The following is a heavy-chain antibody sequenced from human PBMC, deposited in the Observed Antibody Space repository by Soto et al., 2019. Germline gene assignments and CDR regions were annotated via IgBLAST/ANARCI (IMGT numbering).Heavy chain of an antibody. CDR2: INAGNGNT. D-gene: IGHD6-13*01. CDR3: ARSHSRLYYFDH. Sequence: ASVKVSCKASGYTFTSYAMHWVRQAPGQRLEWMGWINAGNGNTKYSQKFQGRVTITRDTSASTAYMELSSLRSEDTAVYYCARSHSRLYYFDHWGQGTLVTVSS. J-gene: IGHJ4*02. CDR1: GYTFTSYA. V-gene: IGHV1-3*01.